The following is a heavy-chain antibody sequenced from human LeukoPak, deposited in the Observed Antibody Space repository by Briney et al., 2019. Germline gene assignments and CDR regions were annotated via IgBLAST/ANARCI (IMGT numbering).Heavy chain of an antibody. CDR3: ARTRGYSYGFNFDI. D-gene: IGHD5-18*01. J-gene: IGHJ3*02. CDR2: ISSSSSYI. Sequence: GGSLRLSCAASGFTFSSYSMNWVRQAPGKGLEWVSSISSSSSYIYYADSVKGRFTISRDNAKNSLYLQMDSLRAEDTAVYYCARTRGYSYGFNFDIWGQGTMVTVSS. V-gene: IGHV3-21*01. CDR1: GFTFSSYS.